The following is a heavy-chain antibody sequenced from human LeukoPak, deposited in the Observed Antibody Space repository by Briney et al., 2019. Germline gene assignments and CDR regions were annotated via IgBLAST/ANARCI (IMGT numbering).Heavy chain of an antibody. CDR3: ARGPRNDP. D-gene: IGHD1-14*01. CDR1: GYPFSTYE. CDR2: VHPNSGNT. J-gene: IGHJ5*02. V-gene: IGHV1-8*01. Sequence: ASVKVSCKTSGYPFSTYEINWVRQAAGQGLEWMGWVHPNSGNTDYAQKFQGRVTMTRDTSISTAYMELSGLRSDDTTVYFCARGPRNDPWGQGTLVTVSS.